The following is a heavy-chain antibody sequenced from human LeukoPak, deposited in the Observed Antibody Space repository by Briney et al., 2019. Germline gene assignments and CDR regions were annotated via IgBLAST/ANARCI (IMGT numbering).Heavy chain of an antibody. CDR3: AKSVVGELGY. D-gene: IGHD2/OR15-2a*01. CDR1: GFTFSSYA. J-gene: IGHJ4*02. V-gene: IGHV3-30-3*02. CDR2: ISYDGSNK. Sequence: GGSLRLSCAASGFTFSSYAMHWVRQAPGKGLEWVAVISYDGSNKYYADSVKGRFTISRDNAKNSLYLQMNSLRAEDTALYYCAKSVVGELGYWGQGTLVTVSS.